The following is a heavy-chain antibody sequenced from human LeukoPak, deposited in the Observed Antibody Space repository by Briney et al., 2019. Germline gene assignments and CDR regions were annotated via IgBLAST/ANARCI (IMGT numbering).Heavy chain of an antibody. CDR2: ISAYNNYT. Sequence: ASVKVSCKASGYSFTTYSISWVRQAPGQGLEWMGKISAYNNYTTYAQKFQGRIAMTTDTSTNTAYMDPRSLRSDDTAFYYCAREGADDHGRLQWFDPWGQGTLVTVSS. D-gene: IGHD4-17*01. J-gene: IGHJ5*02. CDR3: AREGADDHGRLQWFDP. CDR1: GYSFTTYS. V-gene: IGHV1-18*01.